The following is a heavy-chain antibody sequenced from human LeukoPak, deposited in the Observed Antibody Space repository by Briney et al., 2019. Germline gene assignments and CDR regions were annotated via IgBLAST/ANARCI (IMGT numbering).Heavy chain of an antibody. Sequence: GGSLRLSCAASGFTFSIYAMHWVRQAPGKGLEYVSAISSNGGRTYYANSVKGRFTISRDNSRNTLYLQMGSLRAEDMAVYYCATYYYDSGGFHFHHWGQGTLVTVSS. D-gene: IGHD3-22*01. J-gene: IGHJ1*01. V-gene: IGHV3-64*01. CDR1: GFTFSIYA. CDR3: ATYYYDSGGFHFHH. CDR2: ISSNGGRT.